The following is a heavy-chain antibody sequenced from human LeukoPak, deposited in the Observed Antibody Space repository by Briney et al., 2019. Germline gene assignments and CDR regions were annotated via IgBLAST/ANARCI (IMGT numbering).Heavy chain of an antibody. CDR2: IYYSGST. Sequence: SETLSLTCTVSGGSISSYYCSWIRQPPGKGLEWIGYIYYSGSTNYNPSLKSRVTISVDTSKNQFSLKLSSVTAADTAVYYCARVNYGGTFDYWGQGTLVTVSS. V-gene: IGHV4-59*01. D-gene: IGHD4-23*01. J-gene: IGHJ4*02. CDR3: ARVNYGGTFDY. CDR1: GGSISSYY.